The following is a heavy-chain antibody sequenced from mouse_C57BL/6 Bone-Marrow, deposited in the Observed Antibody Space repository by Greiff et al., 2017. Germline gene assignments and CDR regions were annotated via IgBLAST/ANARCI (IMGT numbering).Heavy chain of an antibody. CDR2: ISSGGDYI. CDR1: GFTFSSYA. J-gene: IGHJ3*01. V-gene: IGHV5-9-1*02. Sequence: DVKLEESGEGLVKPGGSLKLSCAASGFTFSSYAMSWVRQTPEKRLEWVAYISSGGDYIYYADTVKGRFTISRDNARNTLYLQMSSLKSEDTAMYYCTRDPSSNWFAYWGQGTLVTVSA. CDR3: TRDPSSNWFAY. D-gene: IGHD2-10*02.